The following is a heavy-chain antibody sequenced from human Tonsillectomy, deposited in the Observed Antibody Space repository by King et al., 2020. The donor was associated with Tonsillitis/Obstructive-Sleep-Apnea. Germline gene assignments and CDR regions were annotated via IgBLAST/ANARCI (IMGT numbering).Heavy chain of an antibody. Sequence: VQLQESGPGLVKPSETLSLTCTVSRGSITNYYWCWIRQPPGKGLEWFGHIHYSGSPNYNPSLKSRVTMSVDTSKNQFSLRLRSVTAADTAVYYCARANLVVVPGFSFYFDYWGQGAPVTVSS. V-gene: IGHV4-59*01. CDR3: ARANLVVVPGFSFYFDY. J-gene: IGHJ4*02. D-gene: IGHD2-2*01. CDR2: IHYSGSP. CDR1: RGSITNYY.